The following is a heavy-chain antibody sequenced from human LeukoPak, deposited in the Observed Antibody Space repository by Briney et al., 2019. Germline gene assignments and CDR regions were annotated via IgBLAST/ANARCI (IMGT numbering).Heavy chain of an antibody. D-gene: IGHD4-17*01. CDR2: ITARGDGT. J-gene: IGHJ6*02. CDR1: EFTFSNYV. Sequence: PGGSLRLSCVASEFTFSNYVMSWVRQAPGKGIEWVSAITARGDGTNYADSVRGRFTISRDNSKNTLYLQLSSLRVEDTAVYYCAKEGTVTNFVWVDVWGQGTTVTASS. V-gene: IGHV3-23*01. CDR3: AKEGTVTNFVWVDV.